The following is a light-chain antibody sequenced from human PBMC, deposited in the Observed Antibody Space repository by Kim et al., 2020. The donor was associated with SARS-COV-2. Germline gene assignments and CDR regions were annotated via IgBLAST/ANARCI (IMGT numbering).Light chain of an antibody. J-gene: IGLJ3*02. CDR2: FNSDGSH. CDR3: QTWGTGAWV. CDR1: SGHSSNA. V-gene: IGLV4-69*02. Sequence: QLVLTQPPSASVSLGASVKLTCTLSSGHSSNAIAWHQQQPEKGPRFLMKFNSDGSHSKGDGIPDRFSGSSSGAERYLTISSLQSEDEADYYCQTWGTGAWVFGGGTQLTVL.